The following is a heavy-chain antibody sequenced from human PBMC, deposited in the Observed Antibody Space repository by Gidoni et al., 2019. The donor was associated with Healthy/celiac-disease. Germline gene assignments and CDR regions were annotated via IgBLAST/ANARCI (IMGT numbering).Heavy chain of an antibody. V-gene: IGHV3-30-3*01. J-gene: IGHJ4*02. Sequence: YDGSNKYYADSVKGRFTISRDNSKNTLYLQMYSLRAEDTAVYYCAREYGSGSYYSWGQGTLVTVSS. CDR2: YDGSNK. D-gene: IGHD3-10*01. CDR3: AREYGSGSYYS.